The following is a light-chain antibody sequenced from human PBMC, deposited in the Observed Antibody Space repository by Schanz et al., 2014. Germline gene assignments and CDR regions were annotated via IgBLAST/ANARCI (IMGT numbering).Light chain of an antibody. CDR1: QTVTSGY. CDR3: QHET. V-gene: IGKV3-20*01. J-gene: IGKJ2*01. Sequence: EIVLTQSPGTLSLSPGERVTLSCRASQTVTSGYFAWYQEKPGQTPRLLIYAASTRAPGIPGRFSGSGSGTDFTLTISRLEPEDFATYYCQHETFGQGTKLEIK. CDR2: AAS.